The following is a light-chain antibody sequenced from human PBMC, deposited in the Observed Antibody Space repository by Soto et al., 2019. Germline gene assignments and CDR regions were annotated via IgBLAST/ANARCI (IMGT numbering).Light chain of an antibody. CDR3: QQTYNTPRT. Sequence: DILLTQSPSSLSASVGDRVTITCRASQNINTYLHWYQQKPGRAPNLLISGASVLLSGVPSRFVGSGSGTEFTLTVTSLQPDDFANYYCQQTYNTPRTFGQGTNVEAK. CDR1: QNINTY. J-gene: IGKJ1*01. CDR2: GAS. V-gene: IGKV1-39*01.